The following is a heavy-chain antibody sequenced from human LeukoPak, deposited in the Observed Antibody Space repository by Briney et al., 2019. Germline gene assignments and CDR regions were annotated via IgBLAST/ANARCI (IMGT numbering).Heavy chain of an antibody. CDR3: AKYLSSTSARFDY. V-gene: IGHV3-23*01. Sequence: GGSLRLSCAASGFTVSGTYMSWVRQAPGKGLEWVSTFSGSGGNTYYADSVKGRFTISRDNSKNTLYLQMNSLRAEDTAVYFCAKYLSSTSARFDYWGQGTLVTVSS. CDR2: FSGSGGNT. D-gene: IGHD6-13*01. CDR1: GFTVSGTY. J-gene: IGHJ4*02.